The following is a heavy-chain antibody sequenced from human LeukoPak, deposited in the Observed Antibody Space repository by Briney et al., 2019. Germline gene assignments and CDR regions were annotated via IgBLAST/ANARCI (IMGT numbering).Heavy chain of an antibody. CDR3: ARVVWDFGDTYYYYYMDV. Sequence: SSETLSLTCTVSGGSISSGDYYWSWIRQPPGKGLEWIGYIYYSGSTYNNPSLKSRVTISVDTSKNQFSLKLSSVTAADTAVYYCARVVWDFGDTYYYYYMDVWGKGTTVTVSS. CDR2: IYYSGST. V-gene: IGHV4-30-4*01. D-gene: IGHD3-3*01. J-gene: IGHJ6*03. CDR1: GGSISSGDYY.